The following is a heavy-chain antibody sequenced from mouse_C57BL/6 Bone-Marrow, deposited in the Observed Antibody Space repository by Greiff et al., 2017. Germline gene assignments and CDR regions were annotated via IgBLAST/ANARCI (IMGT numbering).Heavy chain of an antibody. CDR3: AREEYAMDY. V-gene: IGHV5-4*01. CDR2: ISDGGSYT. J-gene: IGHJ4*01. Sequence: EVKVEESGGGLVKPGGSLKLSCAASGFTFSSYAMSWVRQTPEKRLEWVATISDGGSYTYYPDNVKGRFTISRDNAKNNLYLQVSHLKSEDTAMYYCAREEYAMDYWGQGTSVTVSS. CDR1: GFTFSSYA.